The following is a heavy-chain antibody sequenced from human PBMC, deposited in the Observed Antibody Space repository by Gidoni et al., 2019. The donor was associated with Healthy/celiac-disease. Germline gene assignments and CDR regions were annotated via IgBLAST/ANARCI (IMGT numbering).Heavy chain of an antibody. D-gene: IGHD2-2*01. J-gene: IGHJ3*02. CDR3: ARDRVVGPAEDAFDI. CDR1: GFTFSSVS. Sequence: EVQLVESGGGLVTPGGSLRLSCAASGFTFSSVSMNWVRQAPGKGLEWVSSISSSSSYIYYADSVKGRFTISRDNAKNSLYLQMNSLRAEDTAVYYCARDRVVGPAEDAFDIWGQGTMVTVSS. V-gene: IGHV3-21*01. CDR2: ISSSSSYI.